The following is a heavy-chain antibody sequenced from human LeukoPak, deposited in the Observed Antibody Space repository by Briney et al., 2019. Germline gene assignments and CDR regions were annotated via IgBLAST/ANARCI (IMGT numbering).Heavy chain of an antibody. CDR3: ARDYANRITMIVGYLTGGIIDY. CDR1: GFTFSSYS. CDR2: ISSSSSYI. J-gene: IGHJ4*02. V-gene: IGHV3-21*01. Sequence: VKPGGSLRLSCAASGFTFSSYSMNWVRQAPGKGLEWVSSISSSSSYIYYADSVKGRFTISRDNAKNSLYLQMNSLRAEDTAVYYCARDYANRITMIVGYLTGGIIDYWGQGTLVTVSS. D-gene: IGHD3-22*01.